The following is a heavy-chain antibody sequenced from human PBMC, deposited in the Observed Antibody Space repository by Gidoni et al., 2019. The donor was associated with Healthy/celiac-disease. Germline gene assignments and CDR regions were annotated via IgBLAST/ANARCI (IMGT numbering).Heavy chain of an antibody. CDR1: GFTLEVYA. Sequence: EVQLVESGGGLVQPGRSLRLSCAASGFTLEVYAMHWVRQAPGKGLEGVSGIRWNSGSIGYADSVKGRFTISRDNAKNSLYLQMNSLRAEDTALYYCAKVHDPDYYYYGMDVWGQGTTVTVSS. D-gene: IGHD1-1*01. V-gene: IGHV3-9*01. CDR3: AKVHDPDYYYYGMDV. CDR2: IRWNSGSI. J-gene: IGHJ6*02.